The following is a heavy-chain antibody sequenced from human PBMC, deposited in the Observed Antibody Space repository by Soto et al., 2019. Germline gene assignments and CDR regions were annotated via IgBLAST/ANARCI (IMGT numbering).Heavy chain of an antibody. V-gene: IGHV3-23*01. CDR3: ARDMSGGTYNYYYGMDV. CDR2: ISGSGSPT. D-gene: IGHD1-26*01. Sequence: EVQLLESGGGLGQPGGSLRLSCAASGFSFSAYAMTWVRQAPGRGLEWVSAISGSGSPTYYADSVKGRFTISRDNSKNTLYLQMNSLRADYTAVYYCARDMSGGTYNYYYGMDVWGHGTTVTVSS. J-gene: IGHJ6*02. CDR1: GFSFSAYA.